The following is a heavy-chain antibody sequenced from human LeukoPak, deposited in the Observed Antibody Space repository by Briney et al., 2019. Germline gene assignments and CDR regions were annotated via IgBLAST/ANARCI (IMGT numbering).Heavy chain of an antibody. CDR3: ARDWGSGWYFDY. CDR1: GFTFSNYW. CDR2: IKQDGSEK. Sequence: GGSLRLSCATSGFTFSNYWMAWVRQAPGKGLEWVANIKQDGSEKYYVDSVKGRFTISRDNAKNSLYLQMNSLRAEDTAVYYCARDWGSGWYFDYWGQGTLVTVSS. J-gene: IGHJ4*02. V-gene: IGHV3-7*01. D-gene: IGHD6-19*01.